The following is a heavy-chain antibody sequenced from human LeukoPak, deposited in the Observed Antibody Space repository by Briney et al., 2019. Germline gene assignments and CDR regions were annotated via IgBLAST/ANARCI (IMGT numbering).Heavy chain of an antibody. Sequence: SETLSLTCTVSGGSISGSSYYWGWIRQPPGKGLEWIGSIYYSGSTYYNPSLKSRVTISVDTSKNQFSLKLNSVTATDTAVYYCARGGGIAVAGDFDYWGQGTLVTVSS. V-gene: IGHV4-39*02. CDR3: ARGGGIAVAGDFDY. CDR1: GGSISGSSYY. J-gene: IGHJ4*02. D-gene: IGHD6-19*01. CDR2: IYYSGST.